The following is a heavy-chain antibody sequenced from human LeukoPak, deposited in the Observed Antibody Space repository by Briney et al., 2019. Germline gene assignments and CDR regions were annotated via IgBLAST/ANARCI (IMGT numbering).Heavy chain of an antibody. J-gene: IGHJ4*02. CDR1: GFTFSSYS. CDR2: ISSSSSYI. Sequence: SGGSLRLSCAASGFTFSSYSMNWVRQAPGKGLEWVSSISSSSSYIYYADSVKGRFTISRGNAKNSLYLQMNSLRAEDTAVYYCARDRAAAGFDYWGQGTLVTVSS. V-gene: IGHV3-21*01. D-gene: IGHD6-13*01. CDR3: ARDRAAAGFDY.